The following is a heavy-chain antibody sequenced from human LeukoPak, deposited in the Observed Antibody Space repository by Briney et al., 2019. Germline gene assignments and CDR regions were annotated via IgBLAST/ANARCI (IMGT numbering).Heavy chain of an antibody. CDR2: IYYSGST. CDR3: VRQKITTSDY. D-gene: IGHD4-11*01. J-gene: IGHJ4*02. CDR1: GGSISSSNYY. V-gene: IGHV4-39*01. Sequence: SETLSLTCSVSGGSISSSNYYWGWIRQSPGKGLEWIGSIYYSGSTYYNPSLKSRLTISVDTSKNQFFLKLSSVTAADTAVCYCVRQKITTSDYWGQGNMVTVSS.